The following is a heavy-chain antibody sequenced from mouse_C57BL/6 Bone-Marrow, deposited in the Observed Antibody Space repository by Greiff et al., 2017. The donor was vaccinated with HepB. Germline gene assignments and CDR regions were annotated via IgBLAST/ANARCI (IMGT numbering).Heavy chain of an antibody. J-gene: IGHJ4*01. Sequence: VQLQQSGAELMKPGASVKLSCKATGYTFTGYWIEWVKQRPGHGLEWVGEILPGSGSTNYNEKFKGKATFTADTSSNTDYMQISSLTTEDSSIYYCARGIEDDDYYAMDYWGQGTSVTV. V-gene: IGHV1-9*01. CDR1: GYTFTGYW. D-gene: IGHD2-12*01. CDR2: ILPGSGST. CDR3: ARGIEDDDYYAMDY.